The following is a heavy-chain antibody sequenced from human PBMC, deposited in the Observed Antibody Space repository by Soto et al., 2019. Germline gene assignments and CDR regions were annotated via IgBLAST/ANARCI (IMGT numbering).Heavy chain of an antibody. CDR2: ISSNGGST. Sequence: GGPLRLSCSASGFTFSSYAMHWVRQAPGKGLEYVSAISSNGGSTYYADSVKGRFTISRDNSKNTLYLQMSSLRAEDTAVYYCVKEGYYYDSSGYYYGWFDPWGQGTLVTVSS. CDR1: GFTFSSYA. V-gene: IGHV3-64D*06. J-gene: IGHJ5*02. D-gene: IGHD3-22*01. CDR3: VKEGYYYDSSGYYYGWFDP.